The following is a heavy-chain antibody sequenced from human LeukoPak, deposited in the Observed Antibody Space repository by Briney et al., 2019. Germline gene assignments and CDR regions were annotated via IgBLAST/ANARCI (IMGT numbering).Heavy chain of an antibody. CDR2: TNSRGRGE. J-gene: IGHJ4*02. Sequence: KPGGSLRLSCAAPGFTFSSYSMNWVRQAPGKGLEWVSSTNSRGRGEYYADSVKGRFTISRDNAKNSLYLQMNSLRAEDTAVYYCAREGSIVPHQDLDYWGQGTLVTVSS. D-gene: IGHD2-8*01. CDR3: AREGSIVPHQDLDY. V-gene: IGHV3-21*01. CDR1: GFTFSSYS.